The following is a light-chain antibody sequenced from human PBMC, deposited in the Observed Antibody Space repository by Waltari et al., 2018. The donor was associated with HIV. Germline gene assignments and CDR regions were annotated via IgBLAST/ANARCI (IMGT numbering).Light chain of an antibody. J-gene: IGKJ4*01. V-gene: IGKV1-8*01. CDR1: QGISDF. CDR3: QHYYDYPLT. CDR2: AAS. Sequence: IRMTQSPSSLSASPGDRVSITCRASQGISDFLAWYQQRPGKAPKLLIYAASTLQSGVPSRFSGAGSGTDFTLTISCLQPEDFATYYCQHYYDYPLTFGGGTKVEIK.